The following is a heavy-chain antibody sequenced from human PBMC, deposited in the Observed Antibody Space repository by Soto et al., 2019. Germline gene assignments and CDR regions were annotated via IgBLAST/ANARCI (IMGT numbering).Heavy chain of an antibody. J-gene: IGHJ4*02. CDR2: IYSGGST. V-gene: IGHV3-53*04. Sequence: SLRLSCAASGFTVSSNYMSWVRQAPGKGLEWVSVIYSGGSTYYADSVKGRFTISRHNSKNTLYLQMNSLRAEDTAVYYCARVECWSGYCFDYWGQGTLVTVSS. CDR3: ARVECWSGYCFDY. CDR1: GFTVSSNY. D-gene: IGHD3-3*01.